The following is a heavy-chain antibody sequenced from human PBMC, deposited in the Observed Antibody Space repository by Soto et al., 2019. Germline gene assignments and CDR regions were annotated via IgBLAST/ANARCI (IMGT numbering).Heavy chain of an antibody. CDR2: ISAYNGNT. CDR3: ARDQPPIAAAGTIEFDY. CDR1: GYTFTSYG. V-gene: IGHV1-18*01. J-gene: IGHJ4*02. Sequence: GASVKVSCKASGYTFTSYGISWVRQAPGQGLEWMGWISAYNGNTNYAQKLQGRVTMTTDTSTSTAYMELRSLRSDDTAVYYCARDQPPIAAAGTIEFDYWGQGTLVTVSS. D-gene: IGHD6-13*01.